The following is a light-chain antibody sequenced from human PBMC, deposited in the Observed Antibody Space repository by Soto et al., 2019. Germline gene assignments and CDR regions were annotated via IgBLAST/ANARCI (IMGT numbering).Light chain of an antibody. V-gene: IGKV1-39*01. Sequence: DIQMTQSPYSLSASVGDTVTITCRASQSISTYLNWYQKKAGEAPELLIYAASSLQSGVPLRFTGSGSGTDFTLTILSLQPEDFATYYCQQSYATPLTFGGGPKVEIK. J-gene: IGKJ4*01. CDR1: QSISTY. CDR2: AAS. CDR3: QQSYATPLT.